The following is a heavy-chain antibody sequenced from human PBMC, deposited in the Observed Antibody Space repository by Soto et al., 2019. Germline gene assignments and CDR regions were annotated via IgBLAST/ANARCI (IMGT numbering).Heavy chain of an antibody. V-gene: IGHV4-34*01. CDR2: INHSGST. CDR1: GGSFSGYY. Sequence: QVQLQQWGAGLLKPSETLSLTCAVYGGSFSGYYWSWIRQPPGKGLEWIGEINHSGSTNYNPSLRSQATIAVDPSKNQSSLKLGSVTAADTAVYYCARGRIVVVPGARHNWFDPWGQGTLVTVSS. J-gene: IGHJ5*02. CDR3: ARGRIVVVPGARHNWFDP. D-gene: IGHD2-2*01.